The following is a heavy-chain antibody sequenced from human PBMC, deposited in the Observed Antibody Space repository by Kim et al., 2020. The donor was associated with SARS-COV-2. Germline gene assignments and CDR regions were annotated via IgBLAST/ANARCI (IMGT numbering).Heavy chain of an antibody. CDR3: ARDLAVYGMDV. J-gene: IGHJ6*02. CDR1: GITVSSNY. Sequence: GGSLRLSCAASGITVSSNYMSWVRQAPGKGLEWVSVIYSGGSTYYADSVKGRITISRDNSKNTLYLQMNSLRAEYTAVYYCARDLAVYGMDVWGQGTTVTVSS. D-gene: IGHD6-19*01. V-gene: IGHV3-66*01. CDR2: IYSGGST.